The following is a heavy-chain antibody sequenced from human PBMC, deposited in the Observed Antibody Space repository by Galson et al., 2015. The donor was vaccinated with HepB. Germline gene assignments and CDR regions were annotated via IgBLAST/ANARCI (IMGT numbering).Heavy chain of an antibody. V-gene: IGHV3-30*18. CDR3: AKDSCGGDCYSDY. J-gene: IGHJ4*02. D-gene: IGHD2-21*02. CDR1: GFTFSSYG. CDR2: ISYDGSNK. Sequence: SLRLSCAASGFTFSSYGMHWVRQAPGKGLEWVAVISYDGSNKYYADSVKGRFTISRDNSKNTLYLQMNSLRAEDTAVYYCAKDSCGGDCYSDYWGQGTLVTVSS.